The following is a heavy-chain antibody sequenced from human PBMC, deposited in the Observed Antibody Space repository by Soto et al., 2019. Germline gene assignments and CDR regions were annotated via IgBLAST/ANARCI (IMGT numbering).Heavy chain of an antibody. CDR3: ARQDWNDVGWFDP. V-gene: IGHV4-39*01. D-gene: IGHD1-1*01. J-gene: IGHJ5*02. Sequence: SETLSLTGTVSGGSISSSSYYWGWIRQPPGKGLEWIGSIHYSGSTYYNPSLKSRVTISVDTSKNQFSLKLNSVTAADTAVYYCARQDWNDVGWFDPWGQGTLVTVSS. CDR2: IHYSGST. CDR1: GGSISSSSYY.